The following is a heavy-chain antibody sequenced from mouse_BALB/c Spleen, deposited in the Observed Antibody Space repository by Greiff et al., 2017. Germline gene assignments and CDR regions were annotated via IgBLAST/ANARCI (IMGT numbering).Heavy chain of an antibody. CDR3: ARPLYYDYDGGYAMDY. Sequence: EVQLVESGGDLVKPGGSLKLSCAASGFTFSSYGMSWVRQTPDKRLEWVATISSGGSYTYYPDSVKGRFTISRDNAKNTLYLQMSSLKSEDTAMYYCARPLYYDYDGGYAMDYWGQGTSVTVSS. CDR1: GFTFSSYG. J-gene: IGHJ4*01. D-gene: IGHD2-4*01. V-gene: IGHV5-6*01. CDR2: ISSGGSYT.